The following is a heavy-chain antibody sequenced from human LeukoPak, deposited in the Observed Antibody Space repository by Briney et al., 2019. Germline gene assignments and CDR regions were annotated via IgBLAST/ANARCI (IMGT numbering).Heavy chain of an antibody. Sequence: SETLSLTCTVSGGSISRGGYYWSWIRQHPGKGLEWIGYIYYSGSTYYNPSLKSRVAISVDTSKNQFSLKLSSVTAADTAVYYCARFIAGTIDYWGQGTLVTVSS. CDR1: GGSISRGGYY. CDR2: IYYSGST. D-gene: IGHD1-7*01. J-gene: IGHJ4*02. V-gene: IGHV4-31*03. CDR3: ARFIAGTIDY.